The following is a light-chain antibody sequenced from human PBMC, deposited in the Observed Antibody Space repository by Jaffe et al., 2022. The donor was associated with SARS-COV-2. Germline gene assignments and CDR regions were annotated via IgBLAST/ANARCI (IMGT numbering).Light chain of an antibody. J-gene: IGKJ2*01. Sequence: DIVMTQSPDSLAVSLGERAAINCKSSQSLLYSSNNKNYLAWYQHKPGQPPRLLLYWASTRESGVPDRFSGSGSGTDFTLTISSLQAEDVAVYYCQQYYSILYTFGQGTKLEIK. CDR3: QQYYSILYT. CDR1: QSLLYSSNNKNY. CDR2: WAS. V-gene: IGKV4-1*01.